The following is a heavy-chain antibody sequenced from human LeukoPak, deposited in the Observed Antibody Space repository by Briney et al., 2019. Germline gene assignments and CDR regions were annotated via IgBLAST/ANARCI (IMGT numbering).Heavy chain of an antibody. J-gene: IGHJ4*02. Sequence: SETLSLTCTVSGGSISSSSYYWGWIRQPPGKGLEWIGSIYYSGSTYYNPSLKSRVTISVDTSKNQFSLKLSSVTAADTAVYYCARGPRGFWSGYYNFGYWGQGTLVTVSS. CDR3: ARGPRGFWSGYYNFGY. CDR2: IYYSGST. D-gene: IGHD3-3*01. V-gene: IGHV4-39*01. CDR1: GGSISSSSYY.